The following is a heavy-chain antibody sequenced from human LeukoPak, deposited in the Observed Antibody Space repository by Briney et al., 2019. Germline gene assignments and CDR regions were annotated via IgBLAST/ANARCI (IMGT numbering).Heavy chain of an antibody. CDR1: GFTFSTYW. J-gene: IGHJ4*02. CDR2: ISSSSYI. Sequence: GGSLRLSCAASGFTFSTYWMSWVRQAPGKGLEWVSSISSSSYIYYADSVKGRFTISRDNAKNSLYLQMNSLRAEDTAVYYCARGVGSGYLYYFDYWGQGTLVTVSS. D-gene: IGHD5-12*01. V-gene: IGHV3-21*01. CDR3: ARGVGSGYLYYFDY.